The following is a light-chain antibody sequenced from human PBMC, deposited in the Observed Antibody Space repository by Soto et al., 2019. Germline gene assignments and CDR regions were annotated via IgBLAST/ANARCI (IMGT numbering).Light chain of an antibody. CDR3: AAWDDSLNGPG. CDR1: SSNIGSNT. J-gene: IGLJ2*01. CDR2: SNN. V-gene: IGLV1-44*01. Sequence: QSVLTQPPSASGTPGQRVTISCSGSSSNIGSNTVNWYQQLPGTAPKLLLYSNNQRPSGVPDRFSGSKSGTSASLAISGLQSEDEADYYCAAWDDSLNGPGFGGGTQLTVL.